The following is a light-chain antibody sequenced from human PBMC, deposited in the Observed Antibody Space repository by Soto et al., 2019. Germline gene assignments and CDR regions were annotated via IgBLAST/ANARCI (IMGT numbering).Light chain of an antibody. CDR3: SSYTSSNHYV. Sequence: QSVLTQPASVSGSPGQSITISCTGTSSDVGGYNYVSWYQQHPGKAPKLMIYDVSNRPSGVSNRFSGSKSGNTASLTISGFQVEDEADYYCSSYTSSNHYVFGTGTKVTVL. CDR1: SSDVGGYNY. J-gene: IGLJ1*01. CDR2: DVS. V-gene: IGLV2-14*01.